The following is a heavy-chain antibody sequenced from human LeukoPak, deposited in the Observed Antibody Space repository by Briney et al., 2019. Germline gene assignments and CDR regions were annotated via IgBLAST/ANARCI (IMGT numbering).Heavy chain of an antibody. D-gene: IGHD3-3*01. V-gene: IGHV3-48*04. CDR2: ISSSGSTI. Sequence: GGSPRLSCAASGFTFSSYAMSWVRQAPGKGLEWVSYISSSGSTIYYADSVKGRFTISRDNAKNSLYLQMNSLRAEDTAVYYCAKPIGANYDFWSGYCYYYGMDVWGQGTTVTVSS. J-gene: IGHJ6*02. CDR1: GFTFSSYA. CDR3: AKPIGANYDFWSGYCYYYGMDV.